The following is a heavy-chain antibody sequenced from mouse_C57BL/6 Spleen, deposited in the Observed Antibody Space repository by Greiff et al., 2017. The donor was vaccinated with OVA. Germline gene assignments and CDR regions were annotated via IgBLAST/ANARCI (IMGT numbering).Heavy chain of an antibody. D-gene: IGHD2-4*01. CDR2: IAPEAGDT. V-gene: IGHV14-1*01. CDR1: GFNIKDYY. J-gene: IGHJ2*01. CDR3: TTYDYDGGSFDY. Sequence: VQLQQSGAELVRPGASVKLSCTASGFNIKDYYMHWVKQRPEQGLEWIGRIAPEAGDTEYAPKFQGKATMTADTSSNTAYLQRSSLTSEDTAVYYCTTYDYDGGSFDYWGQGTTLTVSS.